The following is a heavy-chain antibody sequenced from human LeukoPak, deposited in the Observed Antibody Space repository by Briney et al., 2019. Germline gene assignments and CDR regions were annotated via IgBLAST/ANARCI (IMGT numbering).Heavy chain of an antibody. V-gene: IGHV5-51*01. CDR3: ARQTAMGRSGDY. D-gene: IGHD5-18*01. J-gene: IGHJ4*02. CDR1: GFDFTRDW. Sequence: GESLKISFRFSGFDFTRDWIGWVRLMPGKGLKWMGIIFPDDSDTRFSPSFQGQVTLSADKSISTAYLQWSSLKASDTAMYYCARQTAMGRSGDYWGQGTLVTVSS. CDR2: IFPDDSDT.